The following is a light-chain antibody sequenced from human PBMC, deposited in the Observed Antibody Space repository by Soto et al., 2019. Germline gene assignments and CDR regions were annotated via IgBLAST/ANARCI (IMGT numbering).Light chain of an antibody. CDR3: QQYNNWLWT. V-gene: IGKV3-15*01. CDR1: QNISSN. CDR2: GAS. J-gene: IGKJ1*01. Sequence: EIVMTQSPATLSVSPGERATLSCRASQNISSNLAWYQQKPGQAPRDLIDGASTRATGIPARFSGSGSGTEFTLTISRLQSEDFALYYCQQYNNWLWTFGQGTKVEIK.